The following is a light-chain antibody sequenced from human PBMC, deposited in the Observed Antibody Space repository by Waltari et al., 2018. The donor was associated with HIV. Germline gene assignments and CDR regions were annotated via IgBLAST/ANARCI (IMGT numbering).Light chain of an antibody. CDR3: ASHAGSKDV. J-gene: IGLJ2*01. CDR2: DVT. CDR1: SSDIGAYNY. Sequence: QSALTQPPSASGSPGQSVTISCTGTSSDIGAYNYVSWFQQHPGKAPKLMIYDVTKRPSGVPDRFSGHKSGNTASLTVSGLQAEDEADYYCASHAGSKDVFGGGTRLTVL. V-gene: IGLV2-8*01.